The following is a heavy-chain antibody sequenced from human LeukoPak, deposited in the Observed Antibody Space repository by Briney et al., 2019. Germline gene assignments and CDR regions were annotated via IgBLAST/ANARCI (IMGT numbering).Heavy chain of an antibody. D-gene: IGHD5-24*01. CDR1: GFTFDDYG. CDR2: INWNGGST. Sequence: PGGSLRLSCAASGFTFDDYGMSWVRQAPGKGLEWVSGINWNGGSTGYADSVKGRFTISRDNAKNSLYLQMNSLRAEDTALYYCARSATGPTFYYYMDVWGKGTTVTVSS. CDR3: ARSATGPTFYYYMDV. V-gene: IGHV3-20*04. J-gene: IGHJ6*03.